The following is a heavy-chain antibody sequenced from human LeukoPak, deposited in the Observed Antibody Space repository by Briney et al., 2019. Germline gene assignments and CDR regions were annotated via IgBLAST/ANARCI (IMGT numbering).Heavy chain of an antibody. D-gene: IGHD2/OR15-2a*01. Sequence: SETPSLTCTVSGYSISSGYYWGWIRQPPGKGLEWIGSIYQSGSTYYNPSLKSRVTISVDTSKNQFSLKLSSVTAADTAVYYCARDRIYFDYWGQGTLVTVSS. CDR2: IYQSGST. J-gene: IGHJ4*02. CDR1: GYSISSGYY. V-gene: IGHV4-38-2*02. CDR3: ARDRIYFDY.